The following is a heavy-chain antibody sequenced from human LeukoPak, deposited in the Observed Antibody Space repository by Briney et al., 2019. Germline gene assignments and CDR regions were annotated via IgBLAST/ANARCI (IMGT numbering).Heavy chain of an antibody. V-gene: IGHV3-49*03. Sequence: PGGSLRLSCAASGFTFSTYAMSWFRQAPGKGLGWVGFIRSKAYGGTTEYAASVKGRFTISRDDSKSIAYLQMNSLKTEDTAVYYCTREGRSSTSLHFDYWGQGTLVTVSS. CDR3: TREGRSSTSLHFDY. D-gene: IGHD2-2*01. J-gene: IGHJ4*02. CDR1: GFTFSTYA. CDR2: IRSKAYGGTT.